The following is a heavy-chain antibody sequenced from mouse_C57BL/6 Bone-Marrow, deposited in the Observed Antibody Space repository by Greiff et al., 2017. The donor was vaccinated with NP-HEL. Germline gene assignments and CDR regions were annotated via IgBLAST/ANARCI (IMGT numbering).Heavy chain of an antibody. J-gene: IGHJ1*03. CDR2: IHPNSGST. D-gene: IGHD1-1*01. Sequence: QVQLQQPGAELVKPGASVKLSCKASGYTFTSYWMHWVKQRPGQGLEWIGMIHPNSGSTNYNEKFKSKATLTVDKSSSTAYMQLSSLTSEDSAVYYCATTTVVARYFDVWGTGTTVTVSS. CDR3: ATTTVVARYFDV. CDR1: GYTFTSYW. V-gene: IGHV1-64*01.